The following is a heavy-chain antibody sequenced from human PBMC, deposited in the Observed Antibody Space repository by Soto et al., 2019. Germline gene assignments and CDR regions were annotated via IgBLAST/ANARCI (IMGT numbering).Heavy chain of an antibody. CDR3: ASNKVMASYYFDY. V-gene: IGHV1-69*13. J-gene: IGHJ4*02. D-gene: IGHD3-16*01. CDR1: GGTFSSYA. CDR2: IIPIFGTA. Sequence: GASVKVSCKASGGTFSSYAISWVRQAPGQGLEWMGGIIPIFGTANYAQKFQGRVTITADESTSTAYMELSSLRSGDTAVYYCASNKVMASYYFDYWGQGTLVTVSS.